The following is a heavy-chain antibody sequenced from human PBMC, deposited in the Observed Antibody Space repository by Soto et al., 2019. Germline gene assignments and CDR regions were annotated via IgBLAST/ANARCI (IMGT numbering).Heavy chain of an antibody. Sequence: GGSLRLSCAASGFTFSNYGMHWVRQAPGKGLEWVAVISYDGSNKYYADSVKGRFTISRDNSENTLHLQMNSLRTEDTAVYYCAKDSPHCGADCYPLGYWGQGTQVTVSS. V-gene: IGHV3-30*18. CDR2: ISYDGSNK. J-gene: IGHJ4*02. D-gene: IGHD2-21*02. CDR1: GFTFSNYG. CDR3: AKDSPHCGADCYPLGY.